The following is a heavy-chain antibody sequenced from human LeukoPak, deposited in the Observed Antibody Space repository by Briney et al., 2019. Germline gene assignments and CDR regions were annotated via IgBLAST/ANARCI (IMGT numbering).Heavy chain of an antibody. CDR1: GYTFTGYY. Sequence: ASVKVSCKTSGYTFTGYYMHWVRQAPGQGLEWMGRINPNSGGTNYAQRLQGRVTVTRDTSISTAYMELSRLRSDDTAVYYCARGSSTSLLTVLGDYWGQGTLVTVSS. CDR3: ARGSSTSLLTVLGDY. D-gene: IGHD2-2*01. CDR2: INPNSGGT. V-gene: IGHV1-2*06. J-gene: IGHJ4*02.